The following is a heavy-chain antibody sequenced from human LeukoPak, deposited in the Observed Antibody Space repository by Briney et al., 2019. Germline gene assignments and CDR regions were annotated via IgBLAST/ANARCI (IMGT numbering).Heavy chain of an antibody. J-gene: IGHJ4*02. Sequence: GGSLRLSCAASGFTFNNAWMGWVRQAPGKGLEWVGRIKSKADGETTDYAAPVKDRFTISRDDSKNTLYLQMNSLKTEDTAVYYCTTEHTLGKVGAIDYWGQGTLVTVSS. CDR3: TTEHTLGKVGAIDY. CDR1: GFTFNNAW. D-gene: IGHD1-26*01. CDR2: IKSKADGETT. V-gene: IGHV3-15*01.